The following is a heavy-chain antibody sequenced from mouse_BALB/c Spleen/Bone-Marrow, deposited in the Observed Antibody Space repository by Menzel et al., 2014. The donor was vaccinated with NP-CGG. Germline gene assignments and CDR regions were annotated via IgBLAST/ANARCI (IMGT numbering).Heavy chain of an antibody. V-gene: IGHV1S81*02. Sequence: QVQPQQPGAELVKPGASVKLSCKASGYTFTSYYMYWVKQRPGQGLEWIGEINPSNGGTNFNEKFKSKATLTVDKSSSTAYMQLSSLTSEDSAVYYCTREGDSPFAYWGQGTLVTVSA. CDR2: INPSNGGT. CDR3: TREGDSPFAY. J-gene: IGHJ3*01. D-gene: IGHD2-13*01. CDR1: GYTFTSYY.